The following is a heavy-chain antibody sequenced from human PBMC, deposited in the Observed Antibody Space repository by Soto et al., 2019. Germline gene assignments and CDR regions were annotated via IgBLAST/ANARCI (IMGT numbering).Heavy chain of an antibody. D-gene: IGHD2-15*01. CDR2: IIPIFGTA. V-gene: IGHV1-69*13. CDR3: ARGLYCSGGSCPSGNP. CDR1: GGTFSSCA. J-gene: IGHJ5*02. Sequence: SVKVSCKASGGTFSSCAISWVRQAPGQGLEWMGGIIPIFGTANYAQKFQGRVTITADESASTAYMELSSLRSEDTAVYYCARGLYCSGGSCPSGNPWGQGTLVTVSS.